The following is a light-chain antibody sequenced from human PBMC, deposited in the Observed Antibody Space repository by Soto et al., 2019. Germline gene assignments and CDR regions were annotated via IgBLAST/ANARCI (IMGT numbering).Light chain of an antibody. CDR2: GAS. V-gene: IGKV3-20*01. CDR3: QQYGSSPPGVT. CDR1: QSVSSSY. Sequence: EIVLTQSPGTLSLSPGERATLSCRASQSVSSSYLAWYQKKPGQAPRLLIYGASSRATGIPVRFSGSGSGTDFTLTISRMEPEDFAVYYYQQYGSSPPGVTFGPGTKVDIK. J-gene: IGKJ3*01.